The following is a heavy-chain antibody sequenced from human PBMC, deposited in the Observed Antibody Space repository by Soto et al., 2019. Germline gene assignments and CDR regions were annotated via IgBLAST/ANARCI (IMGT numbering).Heavy chain of an antibody. Sequence: SETLCLTCTVSGGIISSYHWRWIRQPPGKGLEWIGYIYNSGSTNYDPSLKSRATISVDTSKNQFSLKLTSVTAADTAIYYCARGTSGSPRSNLDYWGQGTLVTVSS. D-gene: IGHD1-26*01. CDR2: IYNSGST. J-gene: IGHJ4*02. V-gene: IGHV4-59*01. CDR3: ARGTSGSPRSNLDY. CDR1: GGIISSYH.